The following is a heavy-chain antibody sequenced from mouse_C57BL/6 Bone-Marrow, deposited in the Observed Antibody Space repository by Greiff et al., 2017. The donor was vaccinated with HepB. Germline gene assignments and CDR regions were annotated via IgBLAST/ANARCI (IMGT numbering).Heavy chain of an antibody. Sequence: EVKLVESGEGLVKPGGSLKLSCAASGFTFSSYAMSWVRQTPEKRLEWVAYISSGGDYTYYADTVKGRFTISRDNARNTLYLQMSSLKSEDTAMYYCTRAAWYFDVWGTGTTVTVSA. CDR1: GFTFSSYA. CDR2: ISSGGDYT. CDR3: TRAAWYFDV. J-gene: IGHJ1*03. V-gene: IGHV5-9-1*02.